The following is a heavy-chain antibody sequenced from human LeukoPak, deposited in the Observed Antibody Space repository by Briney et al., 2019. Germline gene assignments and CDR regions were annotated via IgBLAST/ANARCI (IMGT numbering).Heavy chain of an antibody. CDR1: GFTFSSYS. CDR2: ISSSGSTT. V-gene: IGHV3-48*04. Sequence: GGSLRLSCAASGFTFSSYSMSWIRQAPGKGLEWVSYISSSGSTTSYADSVKGRFTISRDNAKNSLYLQMNSLRAEDTAVYYCARVRGSYATDYWGQGTLVTVSS. D-gene: IGHD3-16*01. J-gene: IGHJ4*02. CDR3: ARVRGSYATDY.